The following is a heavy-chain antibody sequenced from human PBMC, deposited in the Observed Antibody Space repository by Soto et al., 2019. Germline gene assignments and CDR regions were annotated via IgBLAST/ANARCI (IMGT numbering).Heavy chain of an antibody. Sequence: EVQLLESGGGLVQPGGSLRLSCAASGFTLGIYAMTWVRQAPGQGLDWVSSINTNGGSTFYADSVKGRFTISRDHSENTVYLQMNSLRVEDTAIYDCSKDPRVGASAAEYVQHWGQGTLGSVSS. J-gene: IGHJ1*01. CDR1: GFTLGIYA. CDR3: SKDPRVGASAAEYVQH. D-gene: IGHD1-26*01. CDR2: INTNGGST. V-gene: IGHV3-23*01.